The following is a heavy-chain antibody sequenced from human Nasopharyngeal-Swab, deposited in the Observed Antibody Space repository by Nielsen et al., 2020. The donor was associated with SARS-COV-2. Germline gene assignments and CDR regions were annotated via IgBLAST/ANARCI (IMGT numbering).Heavy chain of an antibody. V-gene: IGHV4-59*01. CDR2: ISHNSGT. J-gene: IGHJ5*02. Sequence: ESLKISCAASGFTFSYYGMSWVRQAPRKGLEWIGYISHNSGTSYNPSLKSRVTMFMDTSKNQFSLRLTSVTAADTAVYYCAKEGATGWFDPCGQGTLVTVSS. CDR3: AKEGATGWFDP. CDR1: GFTFSYYG.